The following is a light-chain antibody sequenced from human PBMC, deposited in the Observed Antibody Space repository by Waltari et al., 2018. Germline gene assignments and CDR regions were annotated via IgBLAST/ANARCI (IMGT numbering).Light chain of an antibody. J-gene: IGKJ1*01. V-gene: IGKV3-20*01. CDR2: DAS. Sequence: EIVLTQSPGTLSLSPGERATLSCRASQSVSRALRTLAWYQQKPGQAPRLLIYDASTRATGIPDRVSGSGSGTDFTLTISRLEPDDFAVYYCQRYGTLPATFGQGTKVEIK. CDR1: QSVSRALRT. CDR3: QRYGTLPAT.